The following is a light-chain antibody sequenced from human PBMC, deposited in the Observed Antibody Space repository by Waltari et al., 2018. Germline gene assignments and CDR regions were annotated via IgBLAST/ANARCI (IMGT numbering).Light chain of an antibody. CDR1: KLGDKH. Sequence: SYDLTQPPSVSVSPGQTATITCFGDKLGDKHTSWYQQKPGQSPVLVIYEDNKRPPGIPERFSGSNSGNTATLTISGTQSMDEADYYCQAWDTFIFVFGLGTKVTVL. J-gene: IGLJ1*01. CDR2: EDN. V-gene: IGLV3-1*01. CDR3: QAWDTFIFV.